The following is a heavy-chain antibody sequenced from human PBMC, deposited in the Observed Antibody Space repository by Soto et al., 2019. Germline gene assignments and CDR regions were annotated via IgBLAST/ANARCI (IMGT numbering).Heavy chain of an antibody. J-gene: IGHJ6*02. Sequence: ASVKLSCKESGYTFTSYDFNWVRQATGQGLEWMGWMNPNSGTTGYAQKFQGRVTMTRNTSISTAYMELSSLRSEDTAVYYCASGHGSSCYDFGDCYHGMDVCGQGTTVTVSS. D-gene: IGHD2-15*01. CDR1: GYTFTSYD. V-gene: IGHV1-8*01. CDR2: MNPNSGTT. CDR3: ASGHGSSCYDFGDCYHGMDV.